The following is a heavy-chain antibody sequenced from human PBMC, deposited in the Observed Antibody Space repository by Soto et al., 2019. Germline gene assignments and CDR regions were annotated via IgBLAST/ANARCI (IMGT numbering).Heavy chain of an antibody. CDR2: IYHTGST. D-gene: IGHD7-27*01. Sequence: QVQLQESGPGLVQPSQTLSLTCSVSGDPVSSGSYYWTWVRQHPVKGLEWIGYIYHTGSTYYNPSVHSRLITSIDTSNNQFSLHLYSVTAADTAVYFCAVKLGTTHYFDIWGQGSLVAVSS. V-gene: IGHV4-31*03. J-gene: IGHJ4*02. CDR1: GDPVSSGSYY. CDR3: AVKLGTTHYFDI.